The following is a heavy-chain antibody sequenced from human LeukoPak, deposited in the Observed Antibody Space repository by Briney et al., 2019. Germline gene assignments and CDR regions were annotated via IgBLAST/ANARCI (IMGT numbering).Heavy chain of an antibody. V-gene: IGHV4-34*01. D-gene: IGHD3-3*01. CDR3: ARVNDFWGNSDRGIDY. J-gene: IGHJ4*02. CDR2: INHSGST. CDR1: GGSFSGYY. Sequence: SETLSLTCAVYGGSFSGYYWSWIRQLPGKGLEWIGEINHSGSTNYNPSLKSRVTISVDTSKNQFSLKLSSVTAADTAVYYCARVNDFWGNSDRGIDYWGQGTLVTVSS.